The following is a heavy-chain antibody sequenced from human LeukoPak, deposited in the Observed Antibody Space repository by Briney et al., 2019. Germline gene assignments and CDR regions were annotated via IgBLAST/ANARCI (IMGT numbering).Heavy chain of an antibody. V-gene: IGHV3-48*01. J-gene: IGHJ4*02. D-gene: IGHD2-15*01. CDR3: AREIPGRIAADC. Sequence: GGSLRLSCAASGFTFSDYSMNWVRQAPGKGLEWISYIGGRGDGISYADSVKGRFTVSRDNAKNSLFLQMNRLRGEDTAIYFCAREIPGRIAADCWGQGTLVTVSS. CDR2: IGGRGDGI. CDR1: GFTFSDYS.